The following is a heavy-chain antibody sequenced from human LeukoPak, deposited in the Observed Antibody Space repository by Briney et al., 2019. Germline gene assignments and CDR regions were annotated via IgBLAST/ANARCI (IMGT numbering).Heavy chain of an antibody. CDR2: INHSGST. CDR3: ARGVGATTSWVIRYNWFDP. CDR1: GGSFSGYY. Sequence: SETLSLTCAVYGGSFSGYYWSWLRQPPGKGLEWIGEINHSGSTNYNPSLKSRVTISVDTSKNQFSLKLSSVTAADTAVYYCARGVGATTSWVIRYNWFDPWGQGTLVIVSS. V-gene: IGHV4-34*01. J-gene: IGHJ5*02. D-gene: IGHD1-26*01.